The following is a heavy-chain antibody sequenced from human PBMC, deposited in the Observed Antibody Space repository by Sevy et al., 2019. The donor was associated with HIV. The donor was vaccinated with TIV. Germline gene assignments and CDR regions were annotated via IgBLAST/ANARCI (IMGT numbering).Heavy chain of an antibody. CDR1: GFTFSSYS. V-gene: IGHV3-48*01. CDR2: ISGSSTTI. D-gene: IGHD5-12*01. J-gene: IGHJ6*02. CDR3: AREGGYSDQGMDV. Sequence: GGSLRLSCAASGFTFSSYSMNWVRQAPGKGPEWASYISGSSTTIYYADSVKGRFTISRDNAKNSLYLQMNSLRAEDTAVYYCAREGGYSDQGMDVWGQGTTVTVSS.